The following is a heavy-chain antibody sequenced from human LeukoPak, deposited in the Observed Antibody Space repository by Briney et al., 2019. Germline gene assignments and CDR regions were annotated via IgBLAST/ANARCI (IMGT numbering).Heavy chain of an antibody. CDR3: ARGVMYYDSSGYLFDY. V-gene: IGHV3-33*01. J-gene: IGHJ4*02. CDR1: GFTFSSYG. CDR2: IWYDGSNK. D-gene: IGHD3-22*01. Sequence: GESLKISCAASGFTFSSYGMHWVRQAPGKGLEWVAIIWYDGSNKYYADSVKGRFIISRDNSKNTLYLQMNSLRAEDTAVYYCARGVMYYDSSGYLFDYWGQGILVTVSS.